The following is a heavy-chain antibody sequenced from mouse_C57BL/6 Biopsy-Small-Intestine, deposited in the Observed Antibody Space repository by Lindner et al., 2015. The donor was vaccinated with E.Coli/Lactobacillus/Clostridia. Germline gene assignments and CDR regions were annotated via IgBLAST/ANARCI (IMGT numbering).Heavy chain of an antibody. Sequence: VQLQESGAELARPGASVKLSCKASGYSFTSYGISWVKQRPGHGLEWIGEILPGSGSTNYNEKFKGKATFTADTSSSTAYMQLSSLTTEDSAIYYCARGGNFFAYWGQGTLVTVSA. D-gene: IGHD2-1*01. J-gene: IGHJ3*01. CDR1: GYSFTSYG. CDR2: ILPGSGST. V-gene: IGHV1-9*01. CDR3: ARGGNFFAY.